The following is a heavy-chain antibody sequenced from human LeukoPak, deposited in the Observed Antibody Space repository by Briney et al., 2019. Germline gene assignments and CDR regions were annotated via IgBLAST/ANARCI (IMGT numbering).Heavy chain of an antibody. V-gene: IGHV3-7*01. CDR3: AKDGDCSGGTCYSGFDV. D-gene: IGHD2-15*01. CDR2: IKQDGSEK. J-gene: IGHJ6*02. Sequence: GGSLRLSCAASGFTLSRYWMTWVRQAPGKGLEGVANIKQDGSEKYYVDSVKGRFSIYRDNTKNSLYLQMNSLRAEDTAVYYCAKDGDCSGGTCYSGFDVWGQGTTVTVPS. CDR1: GFTLSRYW.